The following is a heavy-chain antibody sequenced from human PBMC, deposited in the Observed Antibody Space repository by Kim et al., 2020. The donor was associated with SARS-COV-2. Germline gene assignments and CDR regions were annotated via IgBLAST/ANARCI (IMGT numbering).Heavy chain of an antibody. D-gene: IGHD6-13*01. Sequence: GGSLRLSCAASGFSLSSHSMNWVRQTPGKGLEWVSSISSSSTYIYYTDSVKGRFTISRDNARNSLYLQMNSLKDDDTAVYYCARNFLEKDIGATGTGPDYWGQGTLVTVSS. V-gene: IGHV3-21*01. J-gene: IGHJ4*02. CDR1: GFSLSSHS. CDR3: ARNFLEKDIGATGTGPDY. CDR2: ISSSSTYI.